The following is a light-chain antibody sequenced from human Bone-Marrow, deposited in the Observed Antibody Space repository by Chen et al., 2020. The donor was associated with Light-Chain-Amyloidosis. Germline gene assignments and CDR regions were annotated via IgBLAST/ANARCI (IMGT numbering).Light chain of an antibody. Sequence: QSVLTQPPSASGTPGPRVPISCSGSSSNIGSNYVIWYQQLPGTAPKLLLYKSNERPSGVPERVSGSKSGSSASLAISGLRSEDEADYYCATWDDSLSGWVFGGGTKLTVL. CDR2: KSN. V-gene: IGLV1-47*01. CDR1: SSNIGSNY. J-gene: IGLJ3*02. CDR3: ATWDDSLSGWV.